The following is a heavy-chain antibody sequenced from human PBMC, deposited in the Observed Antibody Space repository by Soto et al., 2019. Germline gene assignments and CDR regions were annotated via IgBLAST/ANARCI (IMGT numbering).Heavy chain of an antibody. J-gene: IGHJ4*02. V-gene: IGHV1-46*01. CDR3: ARVTYYYDSSGLAPDY. D-gene: IGHD3-22*01. CDR1: GYTFTSYY. CDR2: INPSGGRT. Sequence: GASVKVSCKASGYTFTSYYIHWVRQAPGQGLEWMGIINPSGGRTSYAQKFQGRVTMTRDTSTSTVYIELSSLRSKDTAVYYCARVTYYYDSSGLAPDYWGQGTLVTVSS.